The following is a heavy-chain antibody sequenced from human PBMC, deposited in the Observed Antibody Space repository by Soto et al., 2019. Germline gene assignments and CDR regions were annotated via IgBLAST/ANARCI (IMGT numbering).Heavy chain of an antibody. CDR3: ARDQQGEVFDY. D-gene: IGHD3-16*01. Sequence: NPSETLSLTCTVSGGSISSGGYYWSWIRQHPGKGLEWIGYIYYSGSTYYNQSLKSRVTISVDTSKNQFSLKLSSVTAADTAVYYCARDQQGEVFDYWGQGTLVTVSS. CDR2: IYYSGST. V-gene: IGHV4-31*03. J-gene: IGHJ4*02. CDR1: GGSISSGGYY.